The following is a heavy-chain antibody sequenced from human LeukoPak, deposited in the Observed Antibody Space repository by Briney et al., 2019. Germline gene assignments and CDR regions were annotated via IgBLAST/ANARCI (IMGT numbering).Heavy chain of an antibody. CDR3: ARDSTLREYFQH. Sequence: PSETLSLTCTVSGGSVSGGSISSYYWSWIRQPPGKGLEWIGFIAYTGSTNYNPSLKSRVTISVDTSKNQFSLKLSSVTAADTAVYYCARDSTLREYFQHWGQGTLVTVSS. CDR2: IAYTGST. CDR1: GGSVSGGSISSYY. J-gene: IGHJ1*01. V-gene: IGHV4-59*12.